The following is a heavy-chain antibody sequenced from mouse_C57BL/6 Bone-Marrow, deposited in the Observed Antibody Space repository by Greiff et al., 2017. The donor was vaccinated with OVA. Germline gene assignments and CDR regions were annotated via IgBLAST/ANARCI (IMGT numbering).Heavy chain of an antibody. J-gene: IGHJ3*01. D-gene: IGHD2-5*01. V-gene: IGHV1-72*01. CDR3: ATYSKAWFAY. CDR2: IDPNRGGT. CDR1: GYTFTSYW. Sequence: QVQLQQPGAELVKPGASVKLSCKASGYTFTSYWMHWVKQRPGRGLEWIGRIDPNRGGTKYNEKFKSKATLTVDKPSSTAYMQLSSLTSEDSAVYYCATYSKAWFAYWGQGTLVTVSA.